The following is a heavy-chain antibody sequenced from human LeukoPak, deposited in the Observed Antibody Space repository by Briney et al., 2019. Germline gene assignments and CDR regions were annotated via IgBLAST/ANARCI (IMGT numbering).Heavy chain of an antibody. V-gene: IGHV4-39*01. CDR1: GGSISSSSYY. D-gene: IGHD1-26*01. J-gene: IGHJ4*02. CDR3: ASSLGSGSFRS. Sequence: SETLSLTCTVSGGSISSSSYYWGWIRQPPGKGLEWIGSIYYSGSTYYNPSLKSRVTISVDTSKNQFSLKLSSVTAADTAVYYCASSLGSGSFRSWGQGTLVTVSS. CDR2: IYYSGST.